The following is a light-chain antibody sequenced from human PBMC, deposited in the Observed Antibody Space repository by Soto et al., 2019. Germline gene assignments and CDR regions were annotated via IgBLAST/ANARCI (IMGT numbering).Light chain of an antibody. CDR2: EGT. Sequence: QSALTQPASVSGSPGQSITISCTGTSSDVGSYNLVSWYQQHPGKAPKLMIYEGTKRPSGVSNRFSGSKSGNTASLTISGLQAEDEADYYCCSYAGTGTSIFGGGTKLTVL. CDR3: CSYAGTGTSI. V-gene: IGLV2-23*01. J-gene: IGLJ2*01. CDR1: SSDVGSYNL.